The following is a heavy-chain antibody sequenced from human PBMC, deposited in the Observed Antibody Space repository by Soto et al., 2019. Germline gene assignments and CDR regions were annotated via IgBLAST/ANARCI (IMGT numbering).Heavy chain of an antibody. J-gene: IGHJ4*02. V-gene: IGHV3-23*01. Sequence: GGSLRLSCAASGFTFSTYAMTWVRQAPGRGLEWVSTILHDETPFYTDSVKGRFTISRHNVRGTLYLQMNGLRVEDAALYFCAKDLFPTSGQRFFFESWGQGSLVTVSS. D-gene: IGHD2-21*01. CDR3: AKDLFPTSGQRFFFES. CDR2: ILHDETP. CDR1: GFTFSTYA.